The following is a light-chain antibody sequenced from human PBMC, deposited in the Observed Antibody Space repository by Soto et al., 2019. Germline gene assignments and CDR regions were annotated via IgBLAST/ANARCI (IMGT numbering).Light chain of an antibody. CDR3: RRYTGSSXVYV. CDR1: SRAVGNGKY. CDR2: EVS. Sequence: QSVLTHPASVSGSPAQSITISCTGTSRAVGNGKYVAWYQQHPGRAPKLMIYEVSNRPSGVSNRFYGSKCGNTDSLTIYGLQGPDEDEYYCRRYTGSSXVYVVGTGTKVXV. V-gene: IGLV2-14*01. J-gene: IGLJ1*01.